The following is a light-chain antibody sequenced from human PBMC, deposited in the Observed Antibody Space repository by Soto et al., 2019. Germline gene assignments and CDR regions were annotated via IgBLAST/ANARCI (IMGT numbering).Light chain of an antibody. CDR1: QSISSSF. V-gene: IGKV3-20*01. J-gene: IGKJ1*01. Sequence: EIVLTQSPGTPSLSPGERATLSCRASQSISSSFLAWYQQKPGQAPRLLIYGASTRATGIPDRFSGSGSGTDFTLTISRLAPEDFAVYYCQHYGSSPPVTFGQGTKVEIK. CDR3: QHYGSSPPVT. CDR2: GAS.